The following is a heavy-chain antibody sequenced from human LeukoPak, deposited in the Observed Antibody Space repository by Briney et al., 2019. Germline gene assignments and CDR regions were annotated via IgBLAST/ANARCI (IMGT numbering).Heavy chain of an antibody. Sequence: ASVKVSCKASGGTFSSYAISWVRQAPGQGLEWMGGIIPIFGTANYAQKFRGRVTMTRDTSTSTVYMELTSLRSEDTAVYYCAREPTSGSCYFDYWGLGTLVTVSS. CDR3: AREPTSGSCYFDY. CDR2: IIPIFGTA. CDR1: GGTFSSYA. V-gene: IGHV1-69*05. J-gene: IGHJ4*02. D-gene: IGHD1-26*01.